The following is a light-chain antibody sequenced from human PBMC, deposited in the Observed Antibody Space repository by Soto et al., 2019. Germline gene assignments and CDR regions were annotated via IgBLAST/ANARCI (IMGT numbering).Light chain of an antibody. Sequence: QSALTQPASVSGSPGQSISISCTGTSSDVGNYNLVSWYQQHPGKAPKVMIYEVSQRPSGVSNRFSASKSGNTASLTISGLQAEDEADYYCCSYAGNRTYVFGSGTKLTVL. J-gene: IGLJ1*01. CDR3: CSYAGNRTYV. CDR1: SSDVGNYNL. CDR2: EVS. V-gene: IGLV2-23*02.